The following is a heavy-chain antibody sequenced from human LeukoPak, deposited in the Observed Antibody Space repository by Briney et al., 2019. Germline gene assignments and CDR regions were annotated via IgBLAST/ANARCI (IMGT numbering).Heavy chain of an antibody. CDR1: GFTFSSYS. D-gene: IGHD2-2*02. Sequence: GGSLRLSCAASGFTFSSYSMNWVRQAPGKGLEWVSSISSSSTFIYYADSVKGRFTISRDNAKNSLYLQMNSLRAEDTAVYYCARSYCTSTTGYISFDIWGQGTMVTVSS. V-gene: IGHV3-21*01. CDR3: ARSYCTSTTGYISFDI. CDR2: ISSSSTFI. J-gene: IGHJ3*02.